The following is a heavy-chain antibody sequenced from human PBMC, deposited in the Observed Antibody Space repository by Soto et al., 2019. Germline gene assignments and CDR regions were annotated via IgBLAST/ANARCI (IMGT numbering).Heavy chain of an antibody. Sequence: QVQLVESGGGVVQPGRSLRLSCAASGFTFSSYGMHWVRQAPGKGLEWVAVIWYDGSNKYYADSVKGRFTISRDNSKNTLYLQMNSLRAEDTAVDYCARGDYGDSRGAFDIWGQGTMVTVSS. D-gene: IGHD4-17*01. CDR2: IWYDGSNK. CDR3: ARGDYGDSRGAFDI. J-gene: IGHJ3*02. CDR1: GFTFSSYG. V-gene: IGHV3-33*01.